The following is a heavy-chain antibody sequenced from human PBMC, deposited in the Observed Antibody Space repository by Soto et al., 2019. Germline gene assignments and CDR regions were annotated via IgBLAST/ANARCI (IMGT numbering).Heavy chain of an antibody. CDR2: IYTGGDT. CDR1: GFTVSSSY. CDR3: AKDMPLGY. Sequence: GGSLRLSCAVSGFTVSSSYVSWVRQSPGEGLEWLSVIYTGGDTFYGDSVKGRFTTSRDTSKNMFFLQMNSLRVEDTAVYYCAKDMPLGYWGQGTLVTVSS. J-gene: IGHJ4*02. V-gene: IGHV3-66*01. D-gene: IGHD2-2*01.